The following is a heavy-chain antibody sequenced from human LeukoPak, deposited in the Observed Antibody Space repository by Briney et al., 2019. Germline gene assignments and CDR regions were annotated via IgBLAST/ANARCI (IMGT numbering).Heavy chain of an antibody. CDR1: GGSISSGSYS. J-gene: IGHJ3*02. D-gene: IGHD1-7*01. CDR2: IYHSGST. Sequence: TSETLSLTCAVSGGSISSGSYSWSWIRQPPGKGLEWIGYIYHSGSTYYNPSLKSRVTISVDRSKNQFSLKLTSVTAADTAVYYCARFPRITGTTSDGFDIWSQGTMVTVSS. V-gene: IGHV4-30-2*01. CDR3: ARFPRITGTTSDGFDI.